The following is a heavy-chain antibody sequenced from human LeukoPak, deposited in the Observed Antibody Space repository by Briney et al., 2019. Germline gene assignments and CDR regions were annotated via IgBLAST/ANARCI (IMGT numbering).Heavy chain of an antibody. CDR2: ITGSSTTI. Sequence: GGSLRLSCAASGFTFSIYNMNWVRQAPGKGLEWVSYITGSSTTIYYADSVKGRFTISRDNAKNSLYLQMSSLRAEDTAVYYCARDDSTWLQSHDYWGQGTLVTVSS. V-gene: IGHV3-48*01. CDR3: ARDDSTWLQSHDY. D-gene: IGHD5-24*01. J-gene: IGHJ4*02. CDR1: GFTFSIYN.